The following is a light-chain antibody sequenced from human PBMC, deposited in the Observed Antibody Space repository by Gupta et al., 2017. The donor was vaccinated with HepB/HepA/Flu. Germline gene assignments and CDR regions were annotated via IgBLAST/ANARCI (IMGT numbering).Light chain of an antibody. CDR2: DVS. Sequence: QSALTQPASVSGSPGQSITISCTGTSSDLGAYNYVSWYKQHPGKAPKLMIYDVSNRPSGVSNRFSASKSGNTASLTISGLQAEDVADYYCSSYTSSSTVVFGGGTKLTVL. CDR3: SSYTSSSTVV. CDR1: SSDLGAYNY. V-gene: IGLV2-14*01. J-gene: IGLJ2*01.